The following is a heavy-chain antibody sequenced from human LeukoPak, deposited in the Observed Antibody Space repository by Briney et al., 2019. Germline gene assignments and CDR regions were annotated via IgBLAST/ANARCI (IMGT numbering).Heavy chain of an antibody. CDR3: ARDLGMAVALPFDP. D-gene: IGHD6-19*01. V-gene: IGHV4-4*07. CDR1: GGSISSYY. J-gene: IGHJ5*02. CDR2: IYSSGST. Sequence: SETLSLTCTVSGGSISSYYWSWIRQPAGKGLEWIGRIYSSGSTNYNPSLKSRVTMSVDTPKNQFSLKLSSVTAADTAVYYCARDLGMAVALPFDPWDQGTLVTVSS.